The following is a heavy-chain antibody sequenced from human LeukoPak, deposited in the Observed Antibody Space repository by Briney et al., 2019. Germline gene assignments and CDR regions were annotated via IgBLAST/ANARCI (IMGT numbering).Heavy chain of an antibody. CDR3: ARVDSWYRLPEYYFDY. Sequence: GASVKVSCKASGYTFTGYYMHWVRQAPGQGLEWMGIINPSGGSTSYAQKFQGRVTMTRDTSTSTVYMELSSLRPEDTAVYYCARVDSWYRLPEYYFDYWGQGTLVTVSS. D-gene: IGHD6-13*01. V-gene: IGHV1-46*01. J-gene: IGHJ4*02. CDR2: INPSGGST. CDR1: GYTFTGYY.